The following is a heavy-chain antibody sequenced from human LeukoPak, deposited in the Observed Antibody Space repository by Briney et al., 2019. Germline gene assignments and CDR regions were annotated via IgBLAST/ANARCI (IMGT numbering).Heavy chain of an antibody. CDR1: GGSFSGYY. V-gene: IGHV4-34*01. Sequence: PSETLSLTCAVYGGSFSGYYWSWIRQPPGKGLEWIGEINHSGSTNYNPSLKSRVTISVDTSKNQLSLKLSSVTAADTAVYYCARADYYDSSGYYRDYWGQGTLVTVSS. CDR2: INHSGST. D-gene: IGHD3-22*01. J-gene: IGHJ4*02. CDR3: ARADYYDSSGYYRDY.